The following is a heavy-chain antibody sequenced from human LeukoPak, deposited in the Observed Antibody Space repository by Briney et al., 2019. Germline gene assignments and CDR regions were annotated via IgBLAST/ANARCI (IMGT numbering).Heavy chain of an antibody. CDR2: ISGTGGST. CDR1: GFTFGNNA. D-gene: IGHD1-26*01. CDR3: ATRPTVGGTTPTFDH. V-gene: IGHV3-23*01. Sequence: PGGSLRLSCAASGFTFGNNALTWGRQAPGGGLEWVSAISGTGGSTYYADSVKGRFTISRDNAKNALYLQMNTLRAEDTAIYSCATRPTVGGTTPTFDHWGQGTPVTVSS. J-gene: IGHJ4*02.